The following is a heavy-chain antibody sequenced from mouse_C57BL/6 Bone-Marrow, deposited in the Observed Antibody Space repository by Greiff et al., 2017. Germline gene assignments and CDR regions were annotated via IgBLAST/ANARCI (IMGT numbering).Heavy chain of an antibody. CDR3: ARNYDGYMDY. CDR1: GYNFTSYW. CDR2: IDPSDGYT. V-gene: IGHV1-69*01. J-gene: IGHJ4*01. D-gene: IGHD2-3*01. Sequence: QVQLQQPGAELVKPGASVKLSCKASGYNFTSYWMHWVKQRPGQGLEWIGEIDPSDGYTNYTQKFKVKSTLTVDKASSTAYMQLSSLTSEDSAVYYCARNYDGYMDYWGKGTSVTVSS.